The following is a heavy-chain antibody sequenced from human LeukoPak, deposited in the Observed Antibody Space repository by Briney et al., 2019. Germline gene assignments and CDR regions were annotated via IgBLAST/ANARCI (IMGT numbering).Heavy chain of an antibody. CDR2: IYTSGST. Sequence: SETLSLTCTVSGGSISSYYWSWIRQPAGKGLEWIGRIYTSGSTNYNPSLKNRVTMSVDTSKNQFSLKLSSVTAADTAVYYCARDQYPYYYGSGSSLNYGMDVWGQGTTVTVSS. J-gene: IGHJ6*02. V-gene: IGHV4-4*07. D-gene: IGHD3-10*01. CDR1: GGSISSYY. CDR3: ARDQYPYYYGSGSSLNYGMDV.